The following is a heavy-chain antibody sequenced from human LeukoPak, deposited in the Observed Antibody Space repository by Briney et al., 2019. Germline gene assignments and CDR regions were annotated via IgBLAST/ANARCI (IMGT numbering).Heavy chain of an antibody. CDR2: IYYSGST. CDR1: GGSTSSYY. V-gene: IGHV4-59*01. CDR3: ARENYGGDFDY. Sequence: PSDTLSLTCTASGGSTSSYYWSWIRQPPGKGLEWIGYIYYSGSTNYNPSLKSRVTISVDTSKDQCSLKLSSVTAADTAVYYCARENYGGDFDYWGQGTLVTVSS. J-gene: IGHJ4*02. D-gene: IGHD4-23*01.